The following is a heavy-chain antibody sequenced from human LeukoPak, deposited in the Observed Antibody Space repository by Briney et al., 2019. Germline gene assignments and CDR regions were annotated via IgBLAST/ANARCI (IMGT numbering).Heavy chain of an antibody. CDR3: ARENGYDY. Sequence: GGSLRLSCAASGFTFSSYSMKWVGRAPGKGLEGVSSISSSSSYIYYADSVKGRFTISRDNAKNSLYLQMSSLRAEDTAVYYCARENGYDYWGQGTLVTVSS. CDR1: GFTFSSYS. CDR2: ISSSSSYI. J-gene: IGHJ4*02. V-gene: IGHV3-21*01. D-gene: IGHD5-24*01.